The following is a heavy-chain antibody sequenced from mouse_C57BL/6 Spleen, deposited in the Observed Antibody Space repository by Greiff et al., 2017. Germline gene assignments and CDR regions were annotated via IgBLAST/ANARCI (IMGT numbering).Heavy chain of an antibody. D-gene: IGHD4-1*01. CDR2: ISSGSSTI. V-gene: IGHV5-17*01. CDR1: GFTFSDYG. J-gene: IGHJ3*01. CDR3: AINWDVPFAY. Sequence: DVKLQESGGGLVKPGGSLKLSCAASGFTFSDYGMHWVRQAPEQGLEWVAYISSGSSTIYYAETVKGRFPISRDNAKNTLFLQMTSLGSEDTAMYYCAINWDVPFAYWGQGTLVTVSA.